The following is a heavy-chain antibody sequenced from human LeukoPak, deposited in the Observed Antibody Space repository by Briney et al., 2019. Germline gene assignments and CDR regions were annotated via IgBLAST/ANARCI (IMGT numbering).Heavy chain of an antibody. V-gene: IGHV3-21*01. J-gene: IGHJ4*02. D-gene: IGHD6-13*01. CDR3: ARGYYSLVAAAGPPDY. CDR2: ISSSSSYI. Sequence: GGSLRLSCAASGFTFSSYSMNWVRQAPGKGLEWVSAISSSSSYIHYADSVKGRFTISRDNAKNSLYLQMNSLRAEDTAVYYCARGYYSLVAAAGPPDYWGQGTLVTVSS. CDR1: GFTFSSYS.